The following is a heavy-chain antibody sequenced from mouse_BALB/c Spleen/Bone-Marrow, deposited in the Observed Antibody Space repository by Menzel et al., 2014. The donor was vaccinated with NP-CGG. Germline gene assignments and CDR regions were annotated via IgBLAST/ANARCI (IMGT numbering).Heavy chain of an antibody. V-gene: IGHV4-1*02. D-gene: IGHD1-1*01. CDR2: INPDSRTI. J-gene: IGHJ2*01. CDR1: GFDFSSYW. Sequence: EVKLLESGGGLVQPGGSLKLSCAASGFDFSSYWMSWVRQAPGKGLEWIGEINPDSRTINYSPSLKDKFIISRDNAKNTLYLLLNKGRSEDTALYYCARPDYYGYLNYWGQGTTLTVSS. CDR3: ARPDYYGYLNY.